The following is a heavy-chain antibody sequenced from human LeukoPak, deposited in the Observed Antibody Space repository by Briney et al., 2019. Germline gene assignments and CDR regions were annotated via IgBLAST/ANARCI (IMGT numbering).Heavy chain of an antibody. V-gene: IGHV1-46*01. CDR3: ARLQRHVGLDY. D-gene: IGHD1-26*01. Sequence: GASVKVSCKASGYTFTSYYMHWVRQAPGQGLEWMGIINPSGGDTSYAQKFQGRLTMTRDTSTNTVYMELTSLRSEDTAVYYCARLQRHVGLDYWGQGTLVTVSS. CDR2: INPSGGDT. J-gene: IGHJ4*02. CDR1: GYTFTSYY.